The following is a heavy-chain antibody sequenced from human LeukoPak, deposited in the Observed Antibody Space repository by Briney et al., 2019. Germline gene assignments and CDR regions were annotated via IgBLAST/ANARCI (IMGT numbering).Heavy chain of an antibody. CDR1: GYTFTGYY. J-gene: IGHJ5*02. D-gene: IGHD3-9*01. CDR2: INPNSGGT. Sequence: ASVKVSCKASGYTFTGYYMHWVRQAHGQGLEWMGWINPNSGGTNYAQKFQGRVTMTRDTSISTAYMELSRLRSDDTAVYYCARGLRDDILTGYPNNWFDPWGQGTLVTVSS. CDR3: ARGLRDDILTGYPNNWFDP. V-gene: IGHV1-2*02.